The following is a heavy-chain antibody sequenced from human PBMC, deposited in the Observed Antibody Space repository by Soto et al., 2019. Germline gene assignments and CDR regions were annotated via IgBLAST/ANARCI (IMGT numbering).Heavy chain of an antibody. CDR3: AKLGPYGSESYSFGYNWNDP. CDR2: IYSGGAT. Sequence: EVQLVDSGGGLIQPGGSLRLSCAASGFSVSSSHMIWVRQAPGKGLEWVSVIYSGGATYYAVSVKGRFTISRDRSKNTVYLQTDVLSTEDTAVYHCAKLGPYGSESYSFGYNWNDPWGQGTLVTVSS. J-gene: IGHJ5*02. D-gene: IGHD3-10*01. V-gene: IGHV3-53*01. CDR1: GFSVSSSH.